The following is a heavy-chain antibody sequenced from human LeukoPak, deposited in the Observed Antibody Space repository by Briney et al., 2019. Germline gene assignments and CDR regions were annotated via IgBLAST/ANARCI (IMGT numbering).Heavy chain of an antibody. CDR2: INSDGSST. CDR1: GFTFSSYW. CDR3: ARGGSRFLERLFGIDY. D-gene: IGHD3-3*01. Sequence: GGSLRLSCAASGFTFSSYWMHWVRQAPGKGLVWVSRINSDGSSTSYADSVKGRFTISRDNAKNTLYLQMNGLRAEDTAVYYCARGGSRFLERLFGIDYWGQGTLVTVSS. V-gene: IGHV3-74*01. J-gene: IGHJ4*02.